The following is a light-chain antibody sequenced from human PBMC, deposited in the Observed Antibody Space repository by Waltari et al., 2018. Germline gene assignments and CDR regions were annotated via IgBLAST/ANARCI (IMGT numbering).Light chain of an antibody. J-gene: IGKJ4*01. CDR2: AAS. Sequence: EIQMTQSPSSLSASVGDRVTITCRASQSINSYLNWYQQSPGRAPRLLIYAASTLQSGVPSMFSGSGSGTDFTLTISSLRPEDFATYYCQQSYSTPLTFGGGTKVEIK. CDR3: QQSYSTPLT. CDR1: QSINSY. V-gene: IGKV1-39*01.